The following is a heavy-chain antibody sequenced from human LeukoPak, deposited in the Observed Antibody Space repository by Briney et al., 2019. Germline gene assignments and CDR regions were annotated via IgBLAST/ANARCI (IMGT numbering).Heavy chain of an antibody. J-gene: IGHJ6*03. Sequence: AGSLRLSCAASVFTFSSYGMHWVRQAPGKGLEWVAVISYDGSNRYYADSVKGRFSISRDNSKNTLYLHMNSLRAEDTAVYYCAKENDYGDYSGPDYFYMDVWGKGTTVTISS. CDR2: ISYDGSNR. D-gene: IGHD4-17*01. CDR1: VFTFSSYG. CDR3: AKENDYGDYSGPDYFYMDV. V-gene: IGHV3-30*18.